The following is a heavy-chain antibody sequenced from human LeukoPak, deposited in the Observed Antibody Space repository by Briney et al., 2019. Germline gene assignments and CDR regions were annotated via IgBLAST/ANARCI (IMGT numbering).Heavy chain of an antibody. V-gene: IGHV4-31*03. CDR1: GGSISSGDCY. D-gene: IGHD3-22*01. CDR3: AKTDSSGYYADY. CDR2: IYYSGST. Sequence: PSETLSLTCTVSGGSISSGDCYWSWIRQHPGKGLEWIGYIYYSGSTYYNPSLKSRVTISVDTSKNQFSLKLSSVTAADTAMYYCAKTDSSGYYADYWGQGTLVTVSS. J-gene: IGHJ4*02.